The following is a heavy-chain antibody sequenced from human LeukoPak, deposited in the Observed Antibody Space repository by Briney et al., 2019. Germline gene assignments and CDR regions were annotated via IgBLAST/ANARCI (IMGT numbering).Heavy chain of an antibody. J-gene: IGHJ4*02. Sequence: SGGSLRLSCAASGFTFSSYAMSWVRQAPGKGLEWVSAISGSGGSTYYADSVKGRFTISRDNSKNTLYLQMNSLRAEDTAVYYCAKGLMPPYAAAADYYFDYWGKGPLVTVSS. D-gene: IGHD4/OR15-4a*01. CDR3: AKGLMPPYAAAADYYFDY. CDR2: ISGSGGST. V-gene: IGHV3-23*01. CDR1: GFTFSSYA.